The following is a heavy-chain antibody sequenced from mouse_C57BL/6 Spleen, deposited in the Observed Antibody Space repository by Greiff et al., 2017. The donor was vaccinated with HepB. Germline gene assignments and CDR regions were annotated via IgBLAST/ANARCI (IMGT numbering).Heavy chain of an antibody. D-gene: IGHD1-1*01. CDR3: ARIGVVGYYFDD. CDR2: IHPNSGST. J-gene: IGHJ2*01. CDR1: GYTFTSYW. V-gene: IGHV1-64*01. Sequence: QVQLQQPGAELVKPGASVKLSCKASGYTFTSYWMHWVKQRPGQGLEWIGMIHPNSGSTNYNEKFKSKATLTVDKSSSTAYMQLSSLTSEDSAVYYCARIGVVGYYFDDWGQGTTLTVSS.